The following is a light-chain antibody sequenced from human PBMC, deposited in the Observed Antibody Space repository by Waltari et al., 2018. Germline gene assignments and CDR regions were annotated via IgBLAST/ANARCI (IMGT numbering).Light chain of an antibody. CDR3: LIWHNNVWV. J-gene: IGLJ3*02. CDR1: TGLNVDLY. Sequence: QAVLTQPSSRSASTGASASLTSTFRTGLNVDLYIYWYQQKPVSPPLFLLVFKSDSDNQRGSGVPSRFSGSTDASANAGILLLSVLQSEDEADYYCLIWHNNVWVFGGGTKLTVL. CDR2: FKSDSDN. V-gene: IGLV5-45*02.